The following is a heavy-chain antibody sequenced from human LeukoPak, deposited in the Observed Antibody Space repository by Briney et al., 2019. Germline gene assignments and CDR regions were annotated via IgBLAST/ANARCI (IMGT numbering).Heavy chain of an antibody. Sequence: GGSLRLSCAASGFTFSSYAMNWARQAPGKGLEWVSGISGSGGSTYYADSVKGRFTISRDDSKNTLYLQMNSLRAEDTAIYYCAKDIRGDYYYYYVLDVWGQGTTVTVSS. CDR1: GFTFSSYA. CDR3: AKDIRGDYYYYYVLDV. V-gene: IGHV3-23*01. CDR2: ISGSGGST. J-gene: IGHJ6*02. D-gene: IGHD7-27*01.